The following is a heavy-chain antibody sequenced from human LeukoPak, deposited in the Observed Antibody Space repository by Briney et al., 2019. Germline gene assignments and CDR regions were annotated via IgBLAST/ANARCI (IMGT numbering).Heavy chain of an antibody. CDR3: ARGASGWLYYFDY. CDR1: GGSISSSNW. CDR2: IYHSGST. Sequence: SETLSLTCAVSGGSISSSNWWSWVRQPPGKGLEWIGEIYHSGSTNYNPSLKSRVTISVDKSKNQFSLKLSSVTAEDTAVYYCARGASGWLYYFDYWGQGTLVTVSS. J-gene: IGHJ4*02. V-gene: IGHV4-4*02. D-gene: IGHD6-19*01.